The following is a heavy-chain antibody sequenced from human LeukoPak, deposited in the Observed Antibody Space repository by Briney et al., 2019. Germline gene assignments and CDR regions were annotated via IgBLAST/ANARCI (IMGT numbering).Heavy chain of an antibody. J-gene: IGHJ5*02. CDR3: ARGGYMFDP. D-gene: IGHD6-13*01. CDR1: GFTFTTYW. V-gene: IGHV3-7*01. CDR2: IKQDGSEK. Sequence: GESLKISCSASGFTFTTYWMAWVRQAPGKGLEWVANIKQDGSEKYYVDSVKGRFTISRDNAKNSLYLQMDSLRAEETAVYYCARGGYMFDPWGQGTLATVSS.